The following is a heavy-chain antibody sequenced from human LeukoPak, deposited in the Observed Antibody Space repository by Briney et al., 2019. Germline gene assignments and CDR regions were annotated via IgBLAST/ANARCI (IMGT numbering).Heavy chain of an antibody. CDR3: AKDSGYGGYFDY. J-gene: IGHJ4*02. Sequence: PGGSLRLSCAASGFTLSDRYMDWVRQAPGKGLEWVGRTSNKVNSYTTYYAASVKGRFTISRDDSKNSLYLQMNSLNTEDTAVYYYAKDSGYGGYFDYCGQGALVTVSS. D-gene: IGHD3-22*01. CDR1: GFTLSDRY. V-gene: IGHV3-72*01. CDR2: TSNKVNSYTT.